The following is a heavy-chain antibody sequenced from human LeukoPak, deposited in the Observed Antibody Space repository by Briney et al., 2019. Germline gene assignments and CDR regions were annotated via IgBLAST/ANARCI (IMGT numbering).Heavy chain of an antibody. V-gene: IGHV4-4*09. CDR2: IYTSGST. CDR1: GGSISSYY. J-gene: IGHJ4*02. D-gene: IGHD3-3*01. CDR3: ARIRFLEYYFDY. Sequence: SETLSLTCTVSGGSISSYYWSWIRQPPGKGLEWIGYIYTSGSTNYNPSLKSRVTISVDTSKNQLSLKLSSVTAADTAVYYCARIRFLEYYFDYWGQGTLVTVSS.